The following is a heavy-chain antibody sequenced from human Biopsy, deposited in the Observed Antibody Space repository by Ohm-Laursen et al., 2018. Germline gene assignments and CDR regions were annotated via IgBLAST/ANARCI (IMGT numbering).Heavy chain of an antibody. D-gene: IGHD1-14*01. CDR2: VYFSGNT. V-gene: IGHV4-39*01. Sequence: SDTLSLTCNVSGGSIRGSTYYWGWIRQTPGKGLEWIGSVYFSGNTYYNPSLGGRVTISVDTSKNQFSLKLISVTAADTALYYCARRLAYRVFDSWAKGTLVTVSS. CDR3: ARRLAYRVFDS. CDR1: GGSIRGSTYY. J-gene: IGHJ4*02.